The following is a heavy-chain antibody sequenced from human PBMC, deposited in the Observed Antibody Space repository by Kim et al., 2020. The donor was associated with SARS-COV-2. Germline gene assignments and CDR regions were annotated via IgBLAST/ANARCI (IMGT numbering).Heavy chain of an antibody. D-gene: IGHD3-9*01. V-gene: IGHV4-31*03. CDR1: GGSISSGGYY. J-gene: IGHJ3*02. CDR3: ARDTQYYDILTGYSPGYFDI. Sequence: SETLSLTCTVSGGSISSGGYYWSWIRQHPGKGLEWIGYIYYSGSTYYNPSLKSRVTISVDTSKNQFSLKLSSVTAADTAVYYCARDTQYYDILTGYSPGYFDIWGQGTMVTVSS. CDR2: IYYSGST.